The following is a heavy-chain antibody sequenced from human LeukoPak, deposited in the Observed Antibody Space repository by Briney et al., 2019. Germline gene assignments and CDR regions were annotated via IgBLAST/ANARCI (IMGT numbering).Heavy chain of an antibody. CDR1: GGSISSSSYY. D-gene: IGHD6-13*01. Sequence: SETLSLTCTVSGGSISSSSYYWGWIRQPPGKGLEWIGSIYYSGSTYYNPSLKSRVTISVDTSKNQFSLKLSSVTAADTAVYYCATQVSSSWYNWFDPWGQGTLVTVSS. V-gene: IGHV4-39*01. CDR2: IYYSGST. CDR3: ATQVSSSWYNWFDP. J-gene: IGHJ5*02.